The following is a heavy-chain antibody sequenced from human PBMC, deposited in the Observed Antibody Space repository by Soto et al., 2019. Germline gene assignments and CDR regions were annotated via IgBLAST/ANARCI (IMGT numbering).Heavy chain of an antibody. CDR1: GYTFTSYY. D-gene: IGHD1-1*01. CDR2: INPSGGST. V-gene: IGHV1-46*01. CDR3: ASCVTTTYYYYGMDV. Sequence: ASVKVSCKASGYTFTSYYMHWVRQAPGQGLEWMGIINPSGGSTSYAQKFQGRVTMTRDTSTSTVYMELSSLRSEDTAVYYCASCVTTTYYYYGMDVWGQGTTVTVSS. J-gene: IGHJ6*02.